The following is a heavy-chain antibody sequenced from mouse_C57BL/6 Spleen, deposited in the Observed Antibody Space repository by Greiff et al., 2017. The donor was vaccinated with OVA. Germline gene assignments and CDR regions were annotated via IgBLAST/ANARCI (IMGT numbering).Heavy chain of an antibody. D-gene: IGHD3-1*01. CDR1: GYTFTDYY. CDR3: ARSGPTGFAY. V-gene: IGHV1-76*01. CDR2: IYPGSGNT. Sequence: QVQLQQSGAELVRPGASVKLSCKASGYTFTDYYINWVKQRPGQGLEWIARIYPGSGNTYYNEKFKGKATLTAEKSSSTAYMQLSSLTSEDSAVYFCARSGPTGFAYWGQGTLVTVSA. J-gene: IGHJ3*01.